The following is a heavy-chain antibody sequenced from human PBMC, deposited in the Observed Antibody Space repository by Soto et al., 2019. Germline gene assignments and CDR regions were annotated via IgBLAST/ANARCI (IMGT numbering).Heavy chain of an antibody. D-gene: IGHD3-9*01. J-gene: IGHJ4*01. CDR3: ARGDFDWLLSY. CDR1: GGSFSGYY. V-gene: IGHV4-34*01. CDR2: INHSGST. Sequence: SETLSLTCAVYGGSFSGYYWSWIRQPPGKGLEWIGEINHSGSTNYNPSLKSRVTISVDTSKNQFSLKLSSVTAADTAVYYCARGDFDWLLSYWGHGTLVTVSS.